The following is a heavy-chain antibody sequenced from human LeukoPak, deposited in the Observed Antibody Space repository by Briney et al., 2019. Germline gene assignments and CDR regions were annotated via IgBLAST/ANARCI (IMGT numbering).Heavy chain of an antibody. Sequence: SETLSLTCTVSGGSISSYYWSWIWQPPGKGLEWLGYIYYSGSTNYNPSLKSRVTISVDTSKNQFSLKLSSVTAADTAVYYCARVWGSYRYTEGAYFDYWGQGTLVTVSS. CDR3: ARVWGSYRYTEGAYFDY. J-gene: IGHJ4*02. CDR1: GGSISSYY. V-gene: IGHV4-59*01. CDR2: IYYSGST. D-gene: IGHD3-16*02.